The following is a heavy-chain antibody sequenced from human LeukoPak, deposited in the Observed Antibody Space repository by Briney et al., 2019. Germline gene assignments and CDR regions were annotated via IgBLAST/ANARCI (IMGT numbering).Heavy chain of an antibody. V-gene: IGHV1-8*01. CDR3: ARSFGPYSNDLPFDR. Sequence: ASVKVSCKASGYTFTSYDINWVRQAPGQGLEWMRWMNPNSGNTGYAQKFQGRFTMTRNTSISTAYMELSSVRSEDTAVYYCARSFGPYSNDLPFDRWGQGTLVTVSS. D-gene: IGHD4-11*01. J-gene: IGHJ5*02. CDR2: MNPNSGNT. CDR1: GYTFTSYD.